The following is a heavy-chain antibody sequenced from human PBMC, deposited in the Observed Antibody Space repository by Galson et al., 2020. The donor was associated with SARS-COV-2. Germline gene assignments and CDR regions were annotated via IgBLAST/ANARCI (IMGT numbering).Heavy chain of an antibody. CDR1: GFTFKDYW. J-gene: IGHJ4*02. Sequence: GGSLRLSCVVSGFTFKDYWMTWIRQAPGKGLGWVANIRGDGSETNYVDAVKGRFSISRDNAVDTLYLEMNNLRVEDTAVYYCTGEGWQGGYWGQGTRVTVSS. V-gene: IGHV3-7*01. CDR3: TGEGWQGGY. D-gene: IGHD2-15*01. CDR2: IRGDGSET.